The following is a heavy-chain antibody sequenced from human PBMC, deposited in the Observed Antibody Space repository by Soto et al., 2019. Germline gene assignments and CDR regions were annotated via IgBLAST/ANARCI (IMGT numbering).Heavy chain of an antibody. V-gene: IGHV4-39*01. CDR1: GGSISSSSYY. CDR3: ARLILTGYYTFHWFDP. J-gene: IGHJ5*02. D-gene: IGHD3-9*01. Sequence: SETLSLTCTVSGGSISSSSYYWGWIRQPPGKGLEWIGSIYYSGSTYYNPSLKSRVTISVDTSKNQFSLKLSSVTAADTAVYYCARLILTGYYTFHWFDPWGQGTLVTVSS. CDR2: IYYSGST.